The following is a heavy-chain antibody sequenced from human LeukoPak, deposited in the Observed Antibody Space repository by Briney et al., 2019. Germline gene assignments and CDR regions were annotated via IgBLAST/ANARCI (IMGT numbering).Heavy chain of an antibody. D-gene: IGHD1-7*01. CDR2: INPNSGGT. CDR1: GYTFTGYY. V-gene: IGHV1-2*02. J-gene: IGHJ6*03. CDR3: ARDRITGTTLAYYYYYMDV. Sequence: ASVKVSCKASGYTFTGYYMHWVRQAPGRGLEWMGWINPNSGGTNYAQKFQGRVTMTRDTSISTAYMELSRLRSDDTAVYYCARDRITGTTLAYYYYYMDVWGKGTTVTVSS.